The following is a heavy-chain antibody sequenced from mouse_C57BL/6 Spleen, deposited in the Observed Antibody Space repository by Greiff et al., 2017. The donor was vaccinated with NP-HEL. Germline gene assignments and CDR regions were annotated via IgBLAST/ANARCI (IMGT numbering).Heavy chain of an antibody. J-gene: IGHJ1*03. V-gene: IGHV1-61*01. Sequence: QVQLQQPGAELVRPGSSVKLSCKASGYTFTSYWMDWVKQRPGQGLEWIGNIYPSDSETHYNQKFKDKATLTVDKSSLTAYMQLSSLTSEDSAVYYCAREGGLRRGWYFDVWGTGTTVTVSS. CDR2: IYPSDSET. CDR3: AREGGLRRGWYFDV. D-gene: IGHD2-4*01. CDR1: GYTFTSYW.